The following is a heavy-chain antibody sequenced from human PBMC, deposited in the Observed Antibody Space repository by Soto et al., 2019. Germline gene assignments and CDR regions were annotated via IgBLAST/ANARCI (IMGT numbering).Heavy chain of an antibody. D-gene: IGHD6-13*01. CDR3: ARPTWGSSSGRYYYCMDV. V-gene: IGHV1-69*01. J-gene: IGHJ6*02. CDR1: GGTFSSYA. Sequence: QVQLVQSGAEVKKPGSSVEVSCKASGGTFSSYAISWVRQAPGQGLEWMGGIMPIFGTATYTQKFQGRVTIPADEYTSTAYMELSSLGSEDTAVHYCARPTWGSSSGRYYYCMDVWGQGTTVTVS. CDR2: IMPIFGTA.